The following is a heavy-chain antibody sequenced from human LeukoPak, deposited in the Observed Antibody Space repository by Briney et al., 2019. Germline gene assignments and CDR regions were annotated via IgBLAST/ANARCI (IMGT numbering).Heavy chain of an antibody. D-gene: IGHD1-1*01. CDR3: ASPTGTEYHDAFDI. J-gene: IGHJ3*02. CDR1: GFTFSSYG. V-gene: IGHV3-33*03. Sequence: PGGSLRLSCAASGFTFSSYGMHWVRQAPGKGLEWVAVIWYDGSNKYYADSVKGRFTISRDNAKNSLYLQMNSLRAEDTAVYYCASPTGTEYHDAFDIWGQGTMVTVSS. CDR2: IWYDGSNK.